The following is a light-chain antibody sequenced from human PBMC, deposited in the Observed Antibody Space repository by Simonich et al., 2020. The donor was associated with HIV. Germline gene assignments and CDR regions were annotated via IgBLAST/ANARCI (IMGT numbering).Light chain of an antibody. V-gene: IGKV1D-13*01. CDR3: QQYDNLPPYT. CDR1: QGISSA. J-gene: IGKJ2*01. Sequence: AIQLTQSPSSLSASVGDRVTITCRASQGISSALAWYQQKPGKAPKVLIYDASSLESGVPSRCSGSGSGTEFTLTISSLQPEDFATYYCQQYDNLPPYTFGQGTKLEIK. CDR2: DAS.